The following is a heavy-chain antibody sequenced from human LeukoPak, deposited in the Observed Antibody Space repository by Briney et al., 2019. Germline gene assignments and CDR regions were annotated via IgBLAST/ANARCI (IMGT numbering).Heavy chain of an antibody. CDR1: GFTFSRYE. CDR2: ISGSGDTI. V-gene: IGHV3-48*03. CDR3: AKDGNASSPDY. D-gene: IGHD4-23*01. J-gene: IGHJ4*02. Sequence: GGSLRLSCAASGFTFSRYEMNWVRQAPGKGLEWISYISGSGDTIYYADSVKGRFTISRDNAKNSLYLQMNSLRAEDTAVYYCAKDGNASSPDYWGQGTLVTVSS.